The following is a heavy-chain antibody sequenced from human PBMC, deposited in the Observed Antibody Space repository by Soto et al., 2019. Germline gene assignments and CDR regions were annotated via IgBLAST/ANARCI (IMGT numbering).Heavy chain of an antibody. Sequence: SETLSLTCTVSGGSISRSSYYCGWIRQPPGKGLEWIGSIHNSGTTYYNPSLRGRVTTSIDTSKNQFSLRLTSVIATDTAVYYCARPRTRSGHDPFDIWGQGTMVTVSS. CDR3: ARPRTRSGHDPFDI. CDR2: IHNSGTT. D-gene: IGHD6-25*01. V-gene: IGHV4-39*01. J-gene: IGHJ3*02. CDR1: GGSISRSSYY.